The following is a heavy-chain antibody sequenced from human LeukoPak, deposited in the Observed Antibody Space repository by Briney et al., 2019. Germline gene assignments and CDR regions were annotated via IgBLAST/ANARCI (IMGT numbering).Heavy chain of an antibody. CDR2: ISYIGNT. CDR3: AGVDLNMVRGVQD. D-gene: IGHD3-10*01. J-gene: IGHJ4*02. V-gene: IGHV4-31*03. CDR1: GGSINSGGYY. Sequence: SETLSLTCTVSGGSINSGGYYWSWIRQHPGEGLEWIGYISYIGNTYYNPSLKSRLTISVDASKNQLSLKLSSMTAADTAVYYCAGVDLNMVRGVQDWGQGTLVTVSS.